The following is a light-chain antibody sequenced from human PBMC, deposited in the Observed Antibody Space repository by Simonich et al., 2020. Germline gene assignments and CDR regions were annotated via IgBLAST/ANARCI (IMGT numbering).Light chain of an antibody. CDR1: QSVSSN. CDR2: GAS. J-gene: IGKJ4*01. V-gene: IGKV3-15*01. CDR3: QQYNNWPPLT. Sequence: EIVMTQSPATLSVSPGERATLSCRATQSVSSNLAWYQQKPGQTPSLLIYGASTRSTGIPAMFSGSWSGTEFTLTISSLQSEDFAVYYCQQYNNWPPLTFGGGTKVEIK.